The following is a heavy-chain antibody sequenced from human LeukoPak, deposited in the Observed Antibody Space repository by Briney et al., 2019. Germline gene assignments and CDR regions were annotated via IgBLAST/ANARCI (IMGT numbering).Heavy chain of an antibody. CDR1: GGSISSSNW. D-gene: IGHD3-3*01. V-gene: IGHV4-4*02. CDR2: IYHSGST. J-gene: IGHJ4*02. CDR3: ARDPKYDFWSGYHDY. Sequence: SETLSLTCAVSGGSISSSNWWSWVRQPPGKGLEWIGEIYHSGSTNYNPSLKSRVTISVDKSKNQFSLKLSSVTAADTAVYYCARDPKYDFWSGYHDYWGQGTLVTVSS.